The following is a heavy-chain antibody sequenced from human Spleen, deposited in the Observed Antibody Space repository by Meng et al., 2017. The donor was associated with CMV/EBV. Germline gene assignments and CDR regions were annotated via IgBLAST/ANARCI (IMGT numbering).Heavy chain of an antibody. CDR1: GFTFSSYA. D-gene: IGHD3-3*01. Sequence: GESLKISCAASGFTFSSYAMSWVRQAPGKGLEWISYIRGSGTTTDYANSVKGRFTISRDNAKNTLYLQMNNLRVDDTAFYYCAKLGFLELDSWGQGTLVTVSS. J-gene: IGHJ5*02. CDR3: AKLGFLELDS. V-gene: IGHV3-23*01. CDR2: IRGSGTTT.